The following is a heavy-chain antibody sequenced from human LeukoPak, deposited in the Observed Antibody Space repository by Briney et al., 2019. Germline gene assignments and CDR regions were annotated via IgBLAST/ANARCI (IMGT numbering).Heavy chain of an antibody. Sequence: GGSLRLSCEASGFTVSNNYMSWVRQAPGKGLEWVSVIYSGGSTYYADSVKGRFTISRDNSKNTLYLQMNSLRAEDTAVYYCAARSRGGWSGLGYWGQGTLVTVSS. CDR3: AARSRGGWSGLGY. J-gene: IGHJ4*02. CDR2: IYSGGST. V-gene: IGHV3-66*01. CDR1: GFTVSNNY. D-gene: IGHD6-19*01.